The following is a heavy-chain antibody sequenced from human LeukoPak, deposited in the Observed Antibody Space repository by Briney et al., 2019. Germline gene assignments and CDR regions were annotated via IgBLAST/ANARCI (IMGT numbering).Heavy chain of an antibody. CDR1: GGSICSSTW. D-gene: IGHD3-9*01. V-gene: IGHV4-4*02. CDR3: ASGGLVSRYLDH. J-gene: IGHJ4*02. CDR2: IFHSGST. Sequence: SGTLSLTCAVSGGSICSSTWWSWVRLPPGKGLEWIGEIFHSGSTNFNPSLKSRLTMSVDESKHEFSLKLTSVTAADTAVYYCASGGLVSRYLDHWGQGTLVTVSS.